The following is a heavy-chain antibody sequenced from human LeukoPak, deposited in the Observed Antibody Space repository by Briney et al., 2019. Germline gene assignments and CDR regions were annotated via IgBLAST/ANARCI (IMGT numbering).Heavy chain of an antibody. J-gene: IGHJ4*02. CDR1: GYTFIGYY. CDR3: ARGDPDHYESRYDY. V-gene: IGHV1-2*02. Sequence: GASVTVSCKASGYTFIGYYMHWVRQAPGQGLEWMGWINPNSGGTKYAQKFQGRVTMTRDTSIRTAYMELSRLRSDDTAVYYCARGDPDHYESRYDYWGQGTLVTVSS. CDR2: INPNSGGT. D-gene: IGHD3-22*01.